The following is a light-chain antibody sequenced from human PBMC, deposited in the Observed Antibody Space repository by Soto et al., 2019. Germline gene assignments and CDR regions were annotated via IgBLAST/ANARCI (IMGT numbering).Light chain of an antibody. CDR2: GAS. CDR3: QQYVSSPHP. CDR1: QSVSSSY. J-gene: IGKJ2*01. Sequence: EIVLTQSPGTLSLSPGERATLSCRASQSVSSSYLAWYQQKPGQAPRLLIYGASSRATGIPDRFSGSGSGTDFTLTISRLEPEDFAVYYCQQYVSSPHPFGQGTKLEIK. V-gene: IGKV3-20*01.